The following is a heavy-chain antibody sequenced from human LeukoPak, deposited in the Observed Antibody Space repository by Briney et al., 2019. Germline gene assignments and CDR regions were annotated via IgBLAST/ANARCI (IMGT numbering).Heavy chain of an antibody. V-gene: IGHV4-34*01. CDR1: GGSFSGYY. D-gene: IGHD5-18*01. CDR3: ARGLRRQPSWFDP. J-gene: IGHJ5*02. Sequence: PSETLSLTCAVYGGSFSGYYWSWIRQPPGKGLEWIGGINHSGSTNYNPSLKSRVTISVDTSKNQFSLKLSSVTAADTAVYYCARGLRRQPSWFDPWGQGTLVTVSS. CDR2: INHSGST.